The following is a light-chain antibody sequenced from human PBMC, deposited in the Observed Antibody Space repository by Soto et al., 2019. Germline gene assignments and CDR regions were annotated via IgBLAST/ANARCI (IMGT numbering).Light chain of an antibody. V-gene: IGKV3-11*01. CDR3: QQRSNWPLT. CDR1: QSVTSY. CDR2: DAS. Sequence: EIALTQSPATLSLSPGERATLSCRASQSVTSYLAWYQQKPGQAPRLLIYDASNRATGIPARFSGSGSGTDFTLTISSLGPEDVALYYCQQRSNWPLTFGGGTKVDI. J-gene: IGKJ4*01.